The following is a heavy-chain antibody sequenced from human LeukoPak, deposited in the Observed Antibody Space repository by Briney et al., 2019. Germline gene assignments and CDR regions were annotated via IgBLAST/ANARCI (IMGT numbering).Heavy chain of an antibody. CDR2: ISYDESQK. CDR1: GFTFGTYG. D-gene: IGHD2-2*01. Sequence: GRSLRLSCAASGFTFGTYGMHWVRQAPGKGLEWVAVISYDESQKYYADSVKGRFTVSRDNPKNTLYLQMNSLRVDDTAVYYCAKDPHWGYCSSTSCDYYYGMDVWGQGTTVTVSS. J-gene: IGHJ6*02. CDR3: AKDPHWGYCSSTSCDYYYGMDV. V-gene: IGHV3-30*18.